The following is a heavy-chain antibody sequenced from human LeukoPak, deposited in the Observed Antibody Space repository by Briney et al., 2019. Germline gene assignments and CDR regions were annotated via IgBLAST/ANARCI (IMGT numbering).Heavy chain of an antibody. J-gene: IGHJ4*02. CDR3: AKDSRGYQDYFDY. CDR2: VSGGGHNT. CDR1: GFTFSNYG. D-gene: IGHD3-22*01. Sequence: GGTLRLSCVDSGFTFSNYGVSWVRQAPGKGLQWVSSVSGGGHNTHYADSVKGRFTISRDNSKNTLYLQMNSLRAEDTAVYYCAKDSRGYQDYFDYWGQGTLVTVSS. V-gene: IGHV3-23*01.